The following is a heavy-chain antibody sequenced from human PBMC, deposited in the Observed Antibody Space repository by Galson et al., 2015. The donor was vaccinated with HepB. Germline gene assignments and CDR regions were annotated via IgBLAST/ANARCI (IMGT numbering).Heavy chain of an antibody. Sequence: SLRLSCAASGFTFSSYAMHWVRQAPGKGLEWVAVISYDGSNKYYADSVKGRFTISRDNSKNTLYLQMNSLRAEDTAVHYCARDPKSASIAAAGTDYWGQGTLVTVSS. D-gene: IGHD6-13*01. CDR3: ARDPKSASIAAAGTDY. CDR2: ISYDGSNK. V-gene: IGHV3-30-3*01. J-gene: IGHJ4*02. CDR1: GFTFSSYA.